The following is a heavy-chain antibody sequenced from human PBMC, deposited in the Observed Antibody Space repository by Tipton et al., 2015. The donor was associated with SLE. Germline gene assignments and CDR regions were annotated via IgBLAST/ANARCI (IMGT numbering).Heavy chain of an antibody. J-gene: IGHJ6*04. V-gene: IGHV4-59*01. Sequence: TLSLTCTVSGGSISRYYWSWIRQPPGKGLEWIGYIYHSGITNYNPSLKSRVTISVDTSKNQFSLKLSSVTAADTAVYYCARDVGAVSWGVWGKGTTVTVSS. D-gene: IGHD1-26*01. CDR1: GGSISRYY. CDR2: IYHSGIT. CDR3: ARDVGAVSWGV.